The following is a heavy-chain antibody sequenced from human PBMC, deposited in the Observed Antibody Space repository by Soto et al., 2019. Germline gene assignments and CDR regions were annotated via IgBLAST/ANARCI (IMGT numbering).Heavy chain of an antibody. Sequence: ASVKVSCNTSGCTFTSYYMHCVRQTPGQGREWRGIINPSSGSTSYAQKFQGRVTMTRDTSTSTVYMELSSLRSEDTAVYYCARNSPWGDAFDIWGQGTMVTVSS. J-gene: IGHJ3*02. CDR2: INPSSGST. CDR1: GCTFTSYY. CDR3: ARNSPWGDAFDI. D-gene: IGHD7-27*01. V-gene: IGHV1-46*03.